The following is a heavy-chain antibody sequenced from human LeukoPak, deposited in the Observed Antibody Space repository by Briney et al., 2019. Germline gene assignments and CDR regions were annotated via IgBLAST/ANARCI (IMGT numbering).Heavy chain of an antibody. CDR3: AKGYYDYVWGSYYFDY. V-gene: IGHV3-23*01. Sequence: QSGGSLRLSCAASGFTFSSYSMNWVRQPPRKGLEWVSAISGSGGSTYYADSVKGRFTISRDNSRDTLYLQMNGLRAEDTAVYYCAKGYYDYVWGSYYFDYWGQGTLVTVSS. J-gene: IGHJ4*02. CDR1: GFTFSSYS. CDR2: ISGSGGST. D-gene: IGHD3-16*01.